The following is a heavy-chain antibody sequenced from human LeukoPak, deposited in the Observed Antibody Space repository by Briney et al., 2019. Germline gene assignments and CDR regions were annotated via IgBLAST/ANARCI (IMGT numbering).Heavy chain of an antibody. CDR2: IYYSGST. V-gene: IGHV4-39*01. Sequence: SETLSLTCTVSGDSISSGSHYWGWVRQPLGKGLEWIGSIYYSGSTSYNPSLKSRVTISVDTSKNRFSLNLSSVTAADTAVYYCARRRWRAPIHYWGQGTLVTVSS. CDR3: ARRRWRAPIHY. CDR1: GDSISSGSHY. D-gene: IGHD4-23*01. J-gene: IGHJ4*02.